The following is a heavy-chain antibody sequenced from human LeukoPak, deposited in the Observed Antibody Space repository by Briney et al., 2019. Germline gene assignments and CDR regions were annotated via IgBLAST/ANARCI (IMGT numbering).Heavy chain of an antibody. Sequence: PGGSLRLSCAASGFTFSNAWMSWVRQAPGKGLEWVGRIKSKTDGGTTDYAAPVKGRFTISRDDSKNTLYLQMNSLKTEDTAVYYCTTDLGGSGSYGVLGDWGQGTLVTVSS. CDR3: TTDLGGSGSYGVLGD. CDR1: GFTFSNAW. CDR2: IKSKTDGGTT. V-gene: IGHV3-15*01. J-gene: IGHJ4*02. D-gene: IGHD3-10*01.